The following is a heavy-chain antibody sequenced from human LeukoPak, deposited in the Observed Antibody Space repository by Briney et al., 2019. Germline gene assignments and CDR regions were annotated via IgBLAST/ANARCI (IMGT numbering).Heavy chain of an antibody. D-gene: IGHD2-2*01. J-gene: IGHJ4*02. V-gene: IGHV3-48*03. CDR1: GFTFSEYE. CDR2: ISSGGTTI. Sequence: GGALRLSCAASGFTFSEYEMNWVRQAPGKGLEWVSDISSGGTTIFYADSVKGRFTISRDNAKNSLYLQMNSLRDEDTAIYYCTRGLVVWGQGALVTVSS. CDR3: TRGLVV.